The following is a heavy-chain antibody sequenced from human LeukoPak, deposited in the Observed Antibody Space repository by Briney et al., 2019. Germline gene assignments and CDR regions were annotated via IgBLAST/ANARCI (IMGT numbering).Heavy chain of an antibody. V-gene: IGHV3-21*01. CDR1: GFTFSSYW. D-gene: IGHD3-22*01. J-gene: IGHJ4*02. CDR3: ARDALYDSSGYYYGPFDY. CDR2: ISSSSSYI. Sequence: GGSLRLSCAASGFTFSSYWMNWVRQAPGKGLEWVSSISSSSSYIYYADSVKGRFTISRDNAKNSLYLQMNSLRAEDTAVYYCARDALYDSSGYYYGPFDYWGQGTLVTVSS.